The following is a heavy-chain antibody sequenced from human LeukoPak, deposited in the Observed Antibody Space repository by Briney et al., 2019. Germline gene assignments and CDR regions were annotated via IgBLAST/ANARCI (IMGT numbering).Heavy chain of an antibody. CDR2: IIPMFGTA. J-gene: IGHJ4*02. D-gene: IGHD6-19*01. V-gene: IGHV1-69*13. CDR1: GGTFSSYA. CDR3: ASPSNGWRLDY. Sequence: SVKVSCKASGGTFSSYAISWVRQAPGQGLEWTGGIIPMFGTANYAQKFQGRVTITADESTSTAYMELSSLRSEDTAVYYCASPSNGWRLDYWGQGTLVTVSS.